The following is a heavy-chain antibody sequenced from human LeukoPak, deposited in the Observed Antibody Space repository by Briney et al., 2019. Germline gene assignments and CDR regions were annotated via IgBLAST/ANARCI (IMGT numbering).Heavy chain of an antibody. Sequence: GGSLRLSCAASGFTFSSYSMNWVRQAPGKGLEWVSSISSSSSYIYYADSVKGRFTISRDNAKNSLYLQMNSLRAEDTAVYYCAREEVAGTAFDYWGQGTLVTVSS. CDR1: GFTFSSYS. J-gene: IGHJ4*02. D-gene: IGHD6-19*01. V-gene: IGHV3-21*01. CDR3: AREEVAGTAFDY. CDR2: ISSSSSYI.